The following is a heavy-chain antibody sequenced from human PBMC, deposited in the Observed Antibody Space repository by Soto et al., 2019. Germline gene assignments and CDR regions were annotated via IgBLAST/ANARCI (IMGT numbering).Heavy chain of an antibody. J-gene: IGHJ6*02. CDR2: IIPICGTA. CDR1: GGTFSSYA. D-gene: IGHD3-3*01. V-gene: IGHV1-69*06. CDR3: TRPEPNYDFWSGYDYYYYGMDV. Sequence: GASVKVSCKASGGTFSSYAISWVRQAPGQGLEWMGGIIPICGTANYAQKFQGRVTITADKSTSTAYMELSSLRSEGTAVYYCTRPEPNYDFWSGYDYYYYGMDVWGQGTTVTVSS.